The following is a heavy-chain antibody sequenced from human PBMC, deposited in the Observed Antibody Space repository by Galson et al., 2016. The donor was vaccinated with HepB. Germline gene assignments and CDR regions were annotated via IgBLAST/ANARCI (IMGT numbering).Heavy chain of an antibody. Sequence: TLSLTCTVSGDSISSGGYYWTWIRQPPGKGLEWIGYIYYTGTTSYSPSLKSRVTMSVDASKNQFYLNVSSVTAADTAVYFCARGSWAGPRAYFDSWGQGALVTVSS. J-gene: IGHJ4*02. CDR2: IYYTGTT. CDR3: ARGSWAGPRAYFDS. V-gene: IGHV4-31*03. CDR1: GDSISSGGYY. D-gene: IGHD6-19*01.